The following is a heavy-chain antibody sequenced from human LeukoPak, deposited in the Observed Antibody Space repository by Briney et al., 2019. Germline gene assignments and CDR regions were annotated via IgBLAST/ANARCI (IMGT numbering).Heavy chain of an antibody. Sequence: SGTLSLTCTVSGGSISSHYWSWIRQPPGKGLEWIGYIYYSGSTNYNPSLKSRVTISVDTSKNQFSLKLSSVTAADTAVYYCAGQPMITFGRFDPWGQGTLVTVSS. J-gene: IGHJ5*02. CDR3: AGQPMITFGRFDP. V-gene: IGHV4-59*11. D-gene: IGHD3-16*01. CDR2: IYYSGST. CDR1: GGSISSHY.